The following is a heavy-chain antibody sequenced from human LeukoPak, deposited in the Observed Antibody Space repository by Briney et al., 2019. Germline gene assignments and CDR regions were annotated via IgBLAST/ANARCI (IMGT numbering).Heavy chain of an antibody. CDR1: GGSISSYY. CDR3: ATYSSGWYPYYFDY. V-gene: IGHV4-59*01. Sequence: ASETLSLTCTVSGGSISSYYWGWIRQPPGKGLEWIGYIYYSGSTNYNPSLKSRVTISVDTSKNQFSLKLSSVTAADTAVYYCATYSSGWYPYYFDYWGQGTLVTVSS. J-gene: IGHJ4*02. CDR2: IYYSGST. D-gene: IGHD6-19*01.